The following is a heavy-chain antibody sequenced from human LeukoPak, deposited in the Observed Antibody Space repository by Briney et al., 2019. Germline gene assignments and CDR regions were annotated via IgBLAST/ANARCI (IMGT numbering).Heavy chain of an antibody. CDR3: ARRAVANWFDP. D-gene: IGHD6-19*01. J-gene: IGHJ5*02. CDR2: IYYSGST. CDR1: GGSTSSDY. V-gene: IGHV4-59*08. Sequence: PSETLSLTCTVSGGSTSSDYWSWIRQSPGKGLEWIGYIYYSGSTNYNPSLKSRVTISVDTSKNQFSLKLSSVTAADTAVYYCARRAVANWFDPWGQGTLVTVSS.